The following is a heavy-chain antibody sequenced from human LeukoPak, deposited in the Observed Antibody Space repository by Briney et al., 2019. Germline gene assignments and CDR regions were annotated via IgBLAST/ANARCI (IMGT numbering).Heavy chain of an antibody. Sequence: GGSLRLSCAASGFTFSNYGMSWVRQAPGRGLEWVSAIKGRFTISRDNSKNTLYLQMNSLRAEDTAVFYCARRGYYDSNGQYYFDYWGQGILVTVSS. D-gene: IGHD3-22*01. J-gene: IGHJ4*02. CDR2: I. V-gene: IGHV3-23*01. CDR1: GFTFSNYG. CDR3: ARRGYYDSNGQYYFDY.